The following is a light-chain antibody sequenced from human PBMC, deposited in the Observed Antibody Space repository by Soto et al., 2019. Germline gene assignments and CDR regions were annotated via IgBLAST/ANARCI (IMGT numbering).Light chain of an antibody. V-gene: IGLV1-40*01. Sequence: QLVLTQPPSVSGAPGQRVTISCTGSSSNIGAGYDVQWYQQLPGTAPKLLIYGDSNRPSGVPDRFSGSKSGTSASLAITGLQAEDEADYYCQSYDSSLSGLLFGGGTKVTVL. J-gene: IGLJ2*01. CDR1: SSNIGAGYD. CDR3: QSYDSSLSGLL. CDR2: GDS.